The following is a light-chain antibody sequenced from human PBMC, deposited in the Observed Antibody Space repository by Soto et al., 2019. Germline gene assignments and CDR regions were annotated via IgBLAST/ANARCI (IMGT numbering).Light chain of an antibody. Sequence: DIQMTQSPSTLSASVGDRVTITCRASQSISIWLAWYQQKPGKAPKILIFDASTLQSGVPSRFSGSGSGTEFTLTISSLHPDDFATYYCQQYNSYSRTFGRGTKVDI. CDR2: DAS. J-gene: IGKJ3*01. CDR1: QSISIW. V-gene: IGKV1-5*01. CDR3: QQYNSYSRT.